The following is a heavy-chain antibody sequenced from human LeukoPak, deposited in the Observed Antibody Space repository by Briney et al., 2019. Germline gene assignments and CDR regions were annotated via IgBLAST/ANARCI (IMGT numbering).Heavy chain of an antibody. D-gene: IGHD6-13*01. CDR3: ARYAAAGTDYYYGMDV. CDR1: GDTFSSYV. V-gene: IGHV1-69*13. CDR2: IIPIFGTA. J-gene: IGHJ6*02. Sequence: GASVKVSCKASGDTFSSYVISWVRQAPGQGLEWMGGIIPIFGTANYAQKFQGRVTITADESTSTAYMELSSLRSEDTAVYYCARYAAAGTDYYYGMDVWGQGTTVTVSS.